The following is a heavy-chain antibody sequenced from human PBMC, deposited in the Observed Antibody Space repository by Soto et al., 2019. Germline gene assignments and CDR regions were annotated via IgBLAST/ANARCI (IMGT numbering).Heavy chain of an antibody. V-gene: IGHV3-20*04. Sequence: AGGSLRLSCAASGFTFDDYGMAWVRQAPGRGLEWVSRVNWNGASTGYADSVKGRFTISRDNTKNSLYLQMNHLRAEDTALYYCAREGFTGSGSYFDYWGQGTLVTVSS. J-gene: IGHJ4*02. CDR2: VNWNGAST. CDR1: GFTFDDYG. CDR3: AREGFTGSGSYFDY. D-gene: IGHD3-10*01.